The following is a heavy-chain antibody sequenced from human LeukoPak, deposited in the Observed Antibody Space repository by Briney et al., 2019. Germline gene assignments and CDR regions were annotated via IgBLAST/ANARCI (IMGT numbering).Heavy chain of an antibody. V-gene: IGHV5-51*01. J-gene: IGHJ5*02. CDR3: ARQFVVVPAAIDQNWFDL. CDR2: IYPGDSDT. D-gene: IGHD2-2*02. CDR1: GYSFTSYW. Sequence: GESLKISCKGSGYSFTSYWIGWVRQMPGKGLEWMGIIYPGDSDTTYSPSFQGQVTISADKSISTAYLQWSSLKASDTAMYYCARQFVVVPAAIDQNWFDLWGQGTLVTVSS.